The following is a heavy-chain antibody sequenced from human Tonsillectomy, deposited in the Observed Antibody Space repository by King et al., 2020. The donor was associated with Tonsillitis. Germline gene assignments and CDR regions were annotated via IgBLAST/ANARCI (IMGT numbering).Heavy chain of an antibody. D-gene: IGHD3-10*01. Sequence: QLVQSGPEVKKPGASVKVSCNASGYIFTRYGIIWVRQAPVQVLEWMGWITAYNGNTTYAQKLQGRGTMTTDTSTSTAYRELRSLRSDDTAVYYCARDIGFGDLSYGDDYWGQGTLVTVSS. CDR2: ITAYNGNT. J-gene: IGHJ4*02. CDR3: ARDIGFGDLSYGDDY. V-gene: IGHV1-18*01. CDR1: GYIFTRYG.